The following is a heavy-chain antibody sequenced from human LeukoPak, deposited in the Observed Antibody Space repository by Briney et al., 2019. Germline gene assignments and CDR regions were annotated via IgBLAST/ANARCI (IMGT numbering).Heavy chain of an antibody. D-gene: IGHD1-26*01. CDR1: GFTVSGTY. CDR3: ARDDKTGCYSSFDL. Sequence: GGSLRLFCADSGFTVSGTYMKWVRQGPGKGLEWVSVKGRFTISRDYSKNTLSLQLNSLRAEDTAVYYCARDDKTGCYSSFDLWGPGILVTVSS. V-gene: IGHV3-66*01. J-gene: IGHJ4*02.